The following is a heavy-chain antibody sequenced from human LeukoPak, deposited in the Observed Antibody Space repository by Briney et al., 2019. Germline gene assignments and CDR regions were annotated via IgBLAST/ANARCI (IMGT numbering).Heavy chain of an antibody. J-gene: IGHJ3*02. CDR1: GYTFTGYY. CDR3: ARVRGITMVRGVIRDAFDI. V-gene: IGHV1-2*02. CDR2: INPNSGGT. Sequence: ASVKVSCKASGYTFTGYYMHWVRQAPGQGLEWMGWINPNSGGTNYAQKFQGRVTMTRDTSISTAYMELSRLRSDDTAVYYCARVRGITMVRGVIRDAFDIWGQGTMVTVSS. D-gene: IGHD3-10*01.